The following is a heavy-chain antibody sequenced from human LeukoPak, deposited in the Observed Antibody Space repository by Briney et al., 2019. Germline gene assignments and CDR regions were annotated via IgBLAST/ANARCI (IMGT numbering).Heavy chain of an antibody. CDR1: GGTFSSYA. CDR3: ARAIVYCSGGSCYPHYYYYYYMDV. D-gene: IGHD2-15*01. CDR2: IIPIFGTA. Sequence: GASVKVSCKASGGTFSSYAISWVRQAPGQGLEWMGGIIPIFGTANYAQKFQGRVTITADESTSTAYMELSSLRSEDTAVYYCARAIVYCSGGSCYPHYYYYYYMDVWGKGTTVTISS. J-gene: IGHJ6*03. V-gene: IGHV1-69*13.